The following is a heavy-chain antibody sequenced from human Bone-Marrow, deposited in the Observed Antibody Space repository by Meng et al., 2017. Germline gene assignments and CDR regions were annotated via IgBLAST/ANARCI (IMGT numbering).Heavy chain of an antibody. D-gene: IGHD3-9*01. CDR1: GGTFSSYA. CDR3: ARAGDDILTGYSDDRHGVYYYGMDV. V-gene: IGHV1-69*06. J-gene: IGHJ6*02. Sequence: SVKVSCKASGGTFSSYAISWVRQAPGQGLEWMGGIIPIFGTANYAQKFQGRVTITADKSTSTAYMALSSLRSEDTAVYYCARAGDDILTGYSDDRHGVYYYGMDVWGQGTTVTVSS. CDR2: IIPIFGTA.